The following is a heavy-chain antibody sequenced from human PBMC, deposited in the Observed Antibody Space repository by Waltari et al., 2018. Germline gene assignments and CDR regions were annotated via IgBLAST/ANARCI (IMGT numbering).Heavy chain of an antibody. D-gene: IGHD3-10*01. Sequence: QLVQSGAEVKKPGSSVKVSCQASGGTFTSYAISWVRQAPGQGLEWMGWMNPNSGNTGYAQKFQGRVTMTRNTSISTAYMELSSLRSEDTAVYYCARGNYGSGSYPIPDYWGQGTLVTVSS. V-gene: IGHV1-8*01. J-gene: IGHJ4*02. CDR2: MNPNSGNT. CDR3: ARGNYGSGSYPIPDY. CDR1: GGTFTSYA.